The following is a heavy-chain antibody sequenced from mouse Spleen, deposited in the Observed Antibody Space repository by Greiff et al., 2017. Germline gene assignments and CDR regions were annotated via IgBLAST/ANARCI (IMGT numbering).Heavy chain of an antibody. V-gene: IGHV5-16*01. CDR2: INYDGSST. CDR3: ARALYDGSFDY. D-gene: IGHD2-3*01. J-gene: IGHJ2*01. CDR1: GFTFSDYY. Sequence: EVKLVESEGGLVQPGSSMKLSCTASGFTFSDYYMAWVRQVPEKGLEWVANINYDGSSTYYLDSLKSRFIISRDNAKNILYLQMSSLKSEDTATYYCARALYDGSFDYWGQGTTLTVSS.